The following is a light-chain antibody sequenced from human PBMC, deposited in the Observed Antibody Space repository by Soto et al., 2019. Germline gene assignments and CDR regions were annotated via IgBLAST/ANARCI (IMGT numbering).Light chain of an antibody. J-gene: IGKJ5*01. CDR1: QSVSSSC. CDR3: QQYGSSPT. Sequence: EIVLTQSPGTLSLSPGERATLSCRASQSVSSSCLAWYQQKPGQAPRLLIYGASSRATGIPDRFSGSGSGTDFTLTISRLEPEDFAVYYCQQYGSSPTFGEGTRLEI. CDR2: GAS. V-gene: IGKV3-20*01.